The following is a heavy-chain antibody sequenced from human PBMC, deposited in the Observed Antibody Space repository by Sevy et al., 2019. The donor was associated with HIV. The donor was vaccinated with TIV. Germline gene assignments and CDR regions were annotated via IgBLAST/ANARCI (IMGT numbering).Heavy chain of an antibody. CDR2: IRSHNGDT. CDR3: ARGRATDGGSYDFDL. V-gene: IGHV1-18*01. J-gene: IGHJ4*02. CDR1: GYIFSNHD. Sequence: ASVKVSCKASGYIFSNHDITWVRQAPGQGLEWMGWIRSHNGDTQYAETFQRRVIMTRDTSRFTAYLDVRNLRSDDTAMYYCARGRATDGGSYDFDLWAQGTLVTVSS. D-gene: IGHD1-26*01.